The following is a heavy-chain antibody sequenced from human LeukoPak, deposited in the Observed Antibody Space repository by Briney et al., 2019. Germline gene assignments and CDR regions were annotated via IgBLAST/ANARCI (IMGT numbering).Heavy chain of an antibody. D-gene: IGHD2-21*02. CDR1: GFTFSSYA. CDR2: ISYDGSNK. J-gene: IGHJ4*02. Sequence: GGSLRLSCAASGFTFSSYAMHWVRQAPGKGLEWVAVISYDGSNKYYADSVKGRFTISRDNSKNTLYLQMNSLRAEDTAVCYCARDVGGVTDTPSLLDYWGQGTLVTVSS. CDR3: ARDVGGVTDTPSLLDY. V-gene: IGHV3-30*04.